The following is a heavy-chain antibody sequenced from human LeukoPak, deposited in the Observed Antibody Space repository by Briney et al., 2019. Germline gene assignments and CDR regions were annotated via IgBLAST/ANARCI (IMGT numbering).Heavy chain of an antibody. J-gene: IGHJ4*02. CDR3: AKGHSSSWHVEYYFDY. CDR1: GFTFHDYA. CDR2: ISWDGGST. Sequence: TGGSLRLSCAASGFTFHDYAMHWVRQAPGKGLEWVSLISWDGGSTYYADSVKGRFTISRDNSKNSLYLQMNSLRAEDTALYYCAKGHSSSWHVEYYFDYWGQGTLVTVSS. D-gene: IGHD6-13*01. V-gene: IGHV3-43D*03.